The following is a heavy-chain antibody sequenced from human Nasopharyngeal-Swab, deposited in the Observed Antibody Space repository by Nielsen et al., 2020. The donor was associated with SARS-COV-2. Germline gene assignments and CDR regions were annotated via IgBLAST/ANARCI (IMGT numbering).Heavy chain of an antibody. CDR3: ARAGVGGAFDI. D-gene: IGHD3-16*01. J-gene: IGHJ3*02. CDR2: IYYSGST. V-gene: IGHV4-59*01. CDR1: DGSNSSYY. Sequence: SETLSLTCTISDGSNSSYYWSWIRQPPGKGLEWIGYIYYSGSTNYNPSLKSRVTISVDTSKNQFSLKLSSVTAADTAVYYCARAGVGGAFDIWGQGTMVTVSS.